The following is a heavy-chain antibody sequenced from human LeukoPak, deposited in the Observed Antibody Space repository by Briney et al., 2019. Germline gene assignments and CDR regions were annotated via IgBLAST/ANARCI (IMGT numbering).Heavy chain of an antibody. J-gene: IGHJ4*02. D-gene: IGHD3-22*01. CDR3: ARDGDDSSGYYLRYFDY. CDR2: IIPILGIA. CDR1: GGTFSSYA. V-gene: IGHV1-69*04. Sequence: ASVKVSCKASGGTFSSYAISWVRQAPGQGLEWMGRIIPILGIANYAQKFQGRVTITADKSTSTAYMELSSLRSEDTAVYYCARDGDDSSGYYLRYFDYWGQGTLVTVSS.